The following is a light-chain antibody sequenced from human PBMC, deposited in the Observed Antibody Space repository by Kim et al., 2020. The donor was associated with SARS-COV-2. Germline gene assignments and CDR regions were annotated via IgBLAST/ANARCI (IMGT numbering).Light chain of an antibody. V-gene: IGKV1-5*01. CDR3: QQYNSPYT. J-gene: IGKJ2*01. CDR1: QSISSW. Sequence: LSASVGDTVTITCRDSQSISSWLAWYQQKPGKAPKLLIYDASSLESGVLSRFSGSGSGTEFTLTISSLQPNDFATYYCQQYNSPYTFGQGTKLEI. CDR2: DAS.